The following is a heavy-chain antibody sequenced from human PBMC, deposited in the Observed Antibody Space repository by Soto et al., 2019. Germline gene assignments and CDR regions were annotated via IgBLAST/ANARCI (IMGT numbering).Heavy chain of an antibody. V-gene: IGHV4-39*01. Sequence: SETLSLTCTVSGGSISSSSYYWGWIRQPPGKGLEWIGSIYYSGRTYYNPSLKSRVTISVDTSKNQFPLKLSSVTAADTAVYHCASQILPNYYYDSSGYVHFDYWGQGTLVTVSS. CDR3: ASQILPNYYYDSSGYVHFDY. J-gene: IGHJ4*02. CDR2: IYYSGRT. D-gene: IGHD3-22*01. CDR1: GGSISSSSYY.